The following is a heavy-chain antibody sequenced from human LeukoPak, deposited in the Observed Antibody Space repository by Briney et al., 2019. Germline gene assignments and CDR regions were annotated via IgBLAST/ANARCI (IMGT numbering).Heavy chain of an antibody. CDR2: INTNTGNP. CDR1: GYTFTSYA. Sequence: GASVKVSCKASGYTFTSYAMNWVRQAPGQGLEWMGWINTNTGNPTYAQGFTGRFVFSLDTSVSTAYLQISSLKAEDTAVYYCAINRIAARLTLPDYWGQGTLVTVSS. CDR3: AINRIAARLTLPDY. V-gene: IGHV7-4-1*02. D-gene: IGHD6-6*01. J-gene: IGHJ4*02.